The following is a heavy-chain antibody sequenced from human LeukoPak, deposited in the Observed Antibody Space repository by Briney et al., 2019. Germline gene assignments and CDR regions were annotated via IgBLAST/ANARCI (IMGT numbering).Heavy chain of an antibody. CDR2: INSDGSST. V-gene: IGHV3-74*01. D-gene: IGHD4-17*01. J-gene: IGHJ4*02. CDR1: GFTFSTYW. CDR3: AKGPGGDYVGIDY. Sequence: GGSLRLSCAASGFTFSTYWMHWVRQAPGKGLVWVSRINSDGSSTSYADSVKGRFTISRDNSKNTLYLQMNSLRAEDTAVYYCAKGPGGDYVGIDYWGQGTLVTVSS.